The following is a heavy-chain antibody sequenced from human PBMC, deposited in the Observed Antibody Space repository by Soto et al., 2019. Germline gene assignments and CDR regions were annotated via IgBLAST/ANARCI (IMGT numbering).Heavy chain of an antibody. CDR2: VNPSGGST. Sequence: QVQLVQSGAEVKKPGASVKVSCKASGYIFTAYSMHWVRQAPGQGLEWMGVVNPSGGSTNYAQRFHGRITMTRDTSTSTVYMDLKFLTSEDTAVYYCAREENCSDGVCYSEYFQRWGQGTLVTVSS. CDR1: GYIFTAYS. J-gene: IGHJ1*01. D-gene: IGHD2-15*01. CDR3: AREENCSDGVCYSEYFQR. V-gene: IGHV1-46*01.